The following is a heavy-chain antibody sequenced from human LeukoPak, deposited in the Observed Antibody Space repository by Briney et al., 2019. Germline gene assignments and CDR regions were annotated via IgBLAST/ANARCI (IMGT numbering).Heavy chain of an antibody. D-gene: IGHD3-10*01. V-gene: IGHV1-58*02. CDR3: AADADKGLLWFGEPENWFDP. J-gene: IGHJ5*02. CDR1: GFTFTSSA. CDR2: IVVGSGNT. Sequence: GASVKVSCKASGFTFTSSAMQWVRQARGQRLEWIGWIVVGSGNTNYAQKFQERVTITRDMSTSTAYMELSSLRSEDTAVYYCAADADKGLLWFGEPENWFDPWGQGTLVTVSS.